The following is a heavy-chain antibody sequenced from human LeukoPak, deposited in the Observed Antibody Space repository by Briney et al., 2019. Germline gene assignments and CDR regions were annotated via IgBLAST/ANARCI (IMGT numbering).Heavy chain of an antibody. V-gene: IGHV3-72*01. CDR3: GRIAINANNGMDV. D-gene: IGHD1/OR15-1a*01. J-gene: IGHJ6*02. Sequence: PGGSLRLSCAASGFKFSDHYIDWVRQAPGKGLEWVGRSRNKASSYTTEYAASVEGRFTISRDVSESSLYLQMNSLRTEDTAVYYWGRIAINANNGMDVGGQGTTVTVSS. CDR2: SRNKASSYTT. CDR1: GFKFSDHY.